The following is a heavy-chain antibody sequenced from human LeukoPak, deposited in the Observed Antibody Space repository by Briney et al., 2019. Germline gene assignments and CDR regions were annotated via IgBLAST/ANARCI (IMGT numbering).Heavy chain of an antibody. Sequence: SLKVSCKPSGGTFSRYAISCVRQAPGQGLECMGGIIPIFGTANYAQKFQGRVTITADKSTSTANMELSSLRSEDTAVYYCARGATPRGYYYMDVWGKGTTVTVSS. D-gene: IGHD5-12*01. CDR3: ARGATPRGYYYMDV. CDR1: GGTFSRYA. V-gene: IGHV1-69*06. CDR2: IIPIFGTA. J-gene: IGHJ6*03.